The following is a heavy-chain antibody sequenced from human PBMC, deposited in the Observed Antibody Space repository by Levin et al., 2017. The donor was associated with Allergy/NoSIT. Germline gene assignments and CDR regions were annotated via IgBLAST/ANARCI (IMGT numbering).Heavy chain of an antibody. CDR2: IIPILGTP. J-gene: IGHJ6*02. CDR1: GGTFRGYA. Sequence: GGSLRLSCKASGGTFRGYAFTWVRQAPGQGLEWMGGIIPILGTPNYAQKNQGRVTTLADESTSTAYMELTNLTSEATAVYYCATTMVGANNGLDVWGQGTTVTVSS. CDR3: ATTMVGANNGLDV. D-gene: IGHD1-26*01. V-gene: IGHV1-69*01.